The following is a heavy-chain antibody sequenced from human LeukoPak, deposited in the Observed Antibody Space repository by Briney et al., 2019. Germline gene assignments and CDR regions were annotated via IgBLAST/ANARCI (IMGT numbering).Heavy chain of an antibody. CDR1: GFTFSDYY. V-gene: IGHV3-11*01. CDR2: ISSSGSTI. D-gene: IGHD6-13*01. J-gene: IGHJ4*02. Sequence: PGGSLRLSCAASGFTFSDYYMSWIRQAPGKGLEWVPYISSSGSTIYYADSVKGRFAISRDNAKNSLYLQMNSLRAEDTAVYYCARASEAAAGTERSGYWGQGTLVTVSS. CDR3: ARASEAAAGTERSGY.